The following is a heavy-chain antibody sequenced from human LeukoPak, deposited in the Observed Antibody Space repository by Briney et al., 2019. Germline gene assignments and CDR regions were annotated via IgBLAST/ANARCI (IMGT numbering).Heavy chain of an antibody. D-gene: IGHD4-17*01. CDR3: ARGGDSADYWYYGMDV. CDR2: IHSGGST. J-gene: IGHJ6*02. Sequence: GGSLRLSCAASGFTVRSNYMSWVRQAPGKGLEWVSVIHSGGSTYYADSVKGRFTISRDSSKNTLYLQMNSLRAEDTAVYYCARGGDSADYWYYGMDVWGQGTTVTVSS. CDR1: GFTVRSNY. V-gene: IGHV3-66*01.